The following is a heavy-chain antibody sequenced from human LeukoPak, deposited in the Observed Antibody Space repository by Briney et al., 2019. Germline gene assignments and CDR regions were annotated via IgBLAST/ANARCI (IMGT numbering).Heavy chain of an antibody. V-gene: IGHV1-18*04. Sequence: ASVKVSCKASGYTFTNYGISWVRQAPGQGLEWMGWISAYNGNTNYAQKLQGRVTMTTDTSTSTAYMELRSLRSDDTAAYYCARGSTWIQPSDFDYWGQGTLVTVS. D-gene: IGHD5-18*01. CDR3: ARGSTWIQPSDFDY. J-gene: IGHJ4*02. CDR1: GYTFTNYG. CDR2: ISAYNGNT.